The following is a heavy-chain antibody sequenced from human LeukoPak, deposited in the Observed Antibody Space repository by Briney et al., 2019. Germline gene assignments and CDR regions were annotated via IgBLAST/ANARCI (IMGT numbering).Heavy chain of an antibody. J-gene: IGHJ6*04. CDR1: GGSFSGYY. D-gene: IGHD3-10*01. V-gene: IGHV4-34*01. CDR2: INHSGST. Sequence: SETLSLTCAVYGGSFSGYYWSWIRQPPGKGLEWIGEINHSGSTNYNPSLKSRVTISVDTSKSQFSLKLSSVTAADTAVYYCARKSYYGSGSYRIDYGMDVWGKGTTVTVSS. CDR3: ARKSYYGSGSYRIDYGMDV.